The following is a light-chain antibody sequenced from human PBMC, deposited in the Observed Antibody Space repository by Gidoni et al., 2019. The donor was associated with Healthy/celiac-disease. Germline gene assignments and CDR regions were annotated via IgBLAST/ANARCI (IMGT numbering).Light chain of an antibody. CDR1: QSISSY. Sequence: DIQMTQSPSSLSASLGDRVTITCRASQSISSYLNWYQQKPGKAPKLLIYAASSLQSGVPSRFSGSGSGPDFTLTISSLQPEDFATYYCQQSYSTPLTFGGGTKVEIK. CDR2: AAS. J-gene: IGKJ4*01. CDR3: QQSYSTPLT. V-gene: IGKV1-39*01.